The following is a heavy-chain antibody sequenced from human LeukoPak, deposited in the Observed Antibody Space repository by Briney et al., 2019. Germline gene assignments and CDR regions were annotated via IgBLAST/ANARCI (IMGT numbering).Heavy chain of an antibody. D-gene: IGHD3-10*01. V-gene: IGHV4-39*01. CDR2: IYYSGST. J-gene: IGHJ3*02. CDR1: GFSFSTYY. CDR3: ASEPYGSGSFLGAFDI. Sequence: GSLRLSCAASGFSFSTYYVNWIRQPPGKGLEWIGSIYYSGSTYYNPSLKSRVTISIDTSKNQFSLKLSSVTAADTAVYYCASEPYGSGSFLGAFDIWGQGTMVTVSS.